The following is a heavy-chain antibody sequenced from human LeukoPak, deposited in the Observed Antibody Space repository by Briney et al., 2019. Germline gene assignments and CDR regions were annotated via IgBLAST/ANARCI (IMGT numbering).Heavy chain of an antibody. D-gene: IGHD6-19*01. Sequence: GGSLRLSCAASGFTFSTYWMHWARQAPGKGLVWVSRINTDGSSTSYADSVKGRFTISRDNAKNTLYLQMNSLRAEDTAVYYCARGGESRAVAVTGIGYWGQGTLVTVSS. CDR3: ARGGESRAVAVTGIGY. CDR2: INTDGSST. CDR1: GFTFSTYW. V-gene: IGHV3-74*01. J-gene: IGHJ4*02.